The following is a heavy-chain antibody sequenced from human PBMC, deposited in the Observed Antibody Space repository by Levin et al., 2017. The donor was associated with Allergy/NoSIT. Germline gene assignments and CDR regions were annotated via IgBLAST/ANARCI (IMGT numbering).Heavy chain of an antibody. CDR3: ARASSGDKEDY. V-gene: IGHV3-7*01. J-gene: IGHJ4*02. Sequence: GGSLRLSCVASGFTFSDYYMSWIRQAPGKGLDWVGTINEDGSAKYYVESLRGRFTISRDNTKNSLYLQMNSVKADDTATYYCARASSGDKEDYWGQGTLVTVSS. CDR1: GFTFSDYY. D-gene: IGHD2-15*01. CDR2: INEDGSAK.